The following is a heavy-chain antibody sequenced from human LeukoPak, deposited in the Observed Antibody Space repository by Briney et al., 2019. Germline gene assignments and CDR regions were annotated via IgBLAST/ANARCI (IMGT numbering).Heavy chain of an antibody. V-gene: IGHV3-30-3*01. CDR2: ISYDGSNK. CDR1: GFTFSSYA. J-gene: IGHJ4*02. Sequence: PGGSLRLSCAASGFTFSSYAMHWVRQAPGKGLEWVAVISYDGSNKYYADSVKGRFTISRDNSKNTLYLQMNSLRAEDTAVYYCARDQIGYSLLDYWGQGTLVTVSS. CDR3: ARDQIGYSLLDY. D-gene: IGHD5-18*01.